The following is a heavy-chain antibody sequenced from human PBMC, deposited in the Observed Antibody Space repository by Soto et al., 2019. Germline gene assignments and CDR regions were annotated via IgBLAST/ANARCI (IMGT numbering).Heavy chain of an antibody. Sequence: LSLTCAVYGGSFSGYYWSWIRQPPGKGLEWIGEINHSGSTNYNPSLKSRVTISVDTSKNQFSLKLSSVTAADTAVYYCARGKPYSSSWYGRSALLRWFDPWGQGTLVTVSS. CDR3: ARGKPYSSSWYGRSALLRWFDP. CDR1: GGSFSGYY. D-gene: IGHD6-13*01. V-gene: IGHV4-34*01. CDR2: INHSGST. J-gene: IGHJ5*02.